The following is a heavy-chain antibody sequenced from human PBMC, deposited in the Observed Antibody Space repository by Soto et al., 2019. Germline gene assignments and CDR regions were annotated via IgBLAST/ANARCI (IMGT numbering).Heavy chain of an antibody. V-gene: IGHV4-61*01. CDR3: AREFGELMLDY. CDR1: GGSVSSGSYY. Sequence: SETLSLTCTVSGGSVSSGSYYWSWIRQPPGKGLEWIGYIYYSGSTNYNPSLKSRVTISVDTSKNQFSLKLSSVTAADTAVYYCAREFGELMLDYWGQGTLVTVSS. CDR2: IYYSGST. D-gene: IGHD3-10*01. J-gene: IGHJ4*02.